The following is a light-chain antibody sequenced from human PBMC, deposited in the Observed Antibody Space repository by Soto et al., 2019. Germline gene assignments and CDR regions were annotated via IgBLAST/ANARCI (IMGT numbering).Light chain of an antibody. CDR2: ATS. CDR1: QSVTSSY. Sequence: EIVLTQSPGTLSLFPGERATLSCRASQSVTSSYLAWYQQKPRQAPRLVIYATSTRATGIPDRFSGSGSGTDFTLTIRRLEPEDVAVYYCQQYGSSLWTFGQGTKVEI. V-gene: IGKV3-20*01. CDR3: QQYGSSLWT. J-gene: IGKJ1*01.